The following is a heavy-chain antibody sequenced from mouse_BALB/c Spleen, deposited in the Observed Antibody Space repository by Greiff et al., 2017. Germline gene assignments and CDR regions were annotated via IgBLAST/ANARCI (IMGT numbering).Heavy chain of an antibody. CDR3: AMITTWFAY. Sequence: VQLKESGAELVRSGASVKLSCTASGFNIKDYYMHWVKQRPEQGLEWIGWIDPENGNTIYDPKFQGKASITADTSSNTAYLQLSSLTSEDTAVYYCAMITTWFAYWGQGTLVTVSA. V-gene: IGHV14-1*02. J-gene: IGHJ3*01. D-gene: IGHD2-4*01. CDR2: IDPENGNT. CDR1: GFNIKDYY.